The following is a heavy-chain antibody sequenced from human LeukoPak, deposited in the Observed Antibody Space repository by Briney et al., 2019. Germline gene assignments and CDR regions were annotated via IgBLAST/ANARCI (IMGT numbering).Heavy chain of an antibody. Sequence: PGGSLRLSCAASGLTFSNFEMNWVRQAPGRGLEWLSFISESGSVVFYADSVKGRFTISRDNAKSSLYLDMNSLRVEDTAIYYCASRVVGARFDYWGQGTLVTVSS. CDR2: ISESGSVV. D-gene: IGHD1-26*01. J-gene: IGHJ4*02. CDR3: ASRVVGARFDY. CDR1: GLTFSNFE. V-gene: IGHV3-48*03.